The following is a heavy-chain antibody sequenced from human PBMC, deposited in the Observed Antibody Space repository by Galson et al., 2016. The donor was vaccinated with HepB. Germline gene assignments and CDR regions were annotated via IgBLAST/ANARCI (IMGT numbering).Heavy chain of an antibody. Sequence: SLRLSCAASGFTFSRSAMNWVRQAPGKGLEWISYIDSSGSSIYYADSVKGRFTISRDNAKNALFLQVKSLRAEDTAIYYCAKEGPYSWNDYWGQGTLVTVSS. V-gene: IGHV3-48*03. CDR2: IDSSGSSI. J-gene: IGHJ4*02. D-gene: IGHD1-1*01. CDR3: AKEGPYSWNDY. CDR1: GFTFSRSA.